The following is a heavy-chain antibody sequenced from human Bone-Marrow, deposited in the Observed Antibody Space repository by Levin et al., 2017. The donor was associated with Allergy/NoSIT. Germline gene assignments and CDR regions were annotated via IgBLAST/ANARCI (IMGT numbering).Heavy chain of an antibody. CDR1: GFTFTSSA. CDR3: AAWKLELLHWFDP. Sequence: KISCKASGFTFTSSAVQWVRQARGQRLEWIGWIVVGSGNTNYAQKFQERVTITRDMSTSTAYMELSSLRSEDTAVYYCAAWKLELLHWFDPWGQGTLVTVSS. J-gene: IGHJ5*02. V-gene: IGHV1-58*01. D-gene: IGHD1-7*01. CDR2: IVVGSGNT.